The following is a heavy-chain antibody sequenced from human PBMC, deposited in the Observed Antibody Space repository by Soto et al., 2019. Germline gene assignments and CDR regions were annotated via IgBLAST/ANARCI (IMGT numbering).Heavy chain of an antibody. CDR3: ARFTYKSGFNWFDP. CDR2: IYHMGGT. J-gene: IGHJ5*02. V-gene: IGHV4-59*03. CDR1: GASLNSDY. Sequence: QVQLQESGPGLVKPSETLSLTCTVSGASLNSDYWRWIRQSPGKGLEWIGYIYHMGGTDYNPSLKSRVTISIDKSKNQFSLNLRSVTAADTAVYFCARFTYKSGFNWFDPWGQGTQVTVSS. D-gene: IGHD5-12*01.